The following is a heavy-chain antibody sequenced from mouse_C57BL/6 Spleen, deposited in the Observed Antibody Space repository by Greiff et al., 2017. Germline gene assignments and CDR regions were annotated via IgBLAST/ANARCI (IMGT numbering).Heavy chain of an antibody. CDR2: IDPSDSYT. Sequence: QVQLQQPGAELVMPGASVKLSCKASGYTFTSYWMHWVKQRPGQGLEWIGEIDPSDSYTNYNQKFKGKSTLTVDKSSSTTYMQLSSLTSVNSAVSDCARWGHTGPYYAMDYWGQGTSVTVSS. V-gene: IGHV1-69*01. J-gene: IGHJ4*01. CDR3: ARWGHTGPYYAMDY. CDR1: GYTFTSYW. D-gene: IGHD4-1*01.